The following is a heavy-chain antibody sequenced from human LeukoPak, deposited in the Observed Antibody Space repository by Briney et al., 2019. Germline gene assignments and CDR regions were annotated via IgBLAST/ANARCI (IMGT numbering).Heavy chain of an antibody. V-gene: IGHV3-64*01. J-gene: IGHJ2*01. CDR1: GFTFSSYA. D-gene: IGHD3-16*01. CDR2: ISSNGGST. Sequence: GGSLRLSCAASGFTFSSYAMHWVRQAPGKGLEYVAAISSNGGSTYYANSVKGRFTISRDNSKNTLYLQMGSLRAEDMAVYYWARGGGSYPYGYSDLWAVAPWSLSP. CDR3: ARGGGSYPYGYSDL.